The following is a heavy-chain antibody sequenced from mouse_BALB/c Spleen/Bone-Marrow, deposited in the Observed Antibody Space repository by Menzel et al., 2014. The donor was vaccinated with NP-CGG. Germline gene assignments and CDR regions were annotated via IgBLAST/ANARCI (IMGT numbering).Heavy chain of an antibody. D-gene: IGHD3-1*01. CDR3: VRESGSMDY. J-gene: IGHJ4*01. V-gene: IGHV10S3*01. CDR1: GFTFNTNA. Sequence: EVQLVESGGGLVQPKGSLKLSCAASGFTFNTNAMNWVRQAPGKGLEWVARIRSKSNNYATYYADSVKGRFTISRDDSQSMLYLQMNNLKTEDTAVYYCVRESGSMDYWGQGTSVTVSS. CDR2: IRSKSNNYAT.